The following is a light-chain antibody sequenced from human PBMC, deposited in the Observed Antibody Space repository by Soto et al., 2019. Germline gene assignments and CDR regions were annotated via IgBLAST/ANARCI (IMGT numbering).Light chain of an antibody. V-gene: IGLV2-14*01. Sequence: QSALTQPASVSGSPGQSITISCTGNSSDVGGYNYVSWYQQHPGKAPTLIIYEVSNRPSGVSNRFSGSKSGNTASLTISGLQAEDEADYYCSSYTDSSTPVLFGGGTKLTVL. CDR3: SSYTDSSTPVL. CDR1: SSDVGGYNY. CDR2: EVS. J-gene: IGLJ2*01.